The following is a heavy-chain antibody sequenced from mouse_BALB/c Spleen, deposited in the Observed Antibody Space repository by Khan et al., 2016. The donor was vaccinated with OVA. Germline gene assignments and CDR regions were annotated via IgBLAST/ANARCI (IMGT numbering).Heavy chain of an antibody. CDR2: ISYSGST. Sequence: EVELVESGPGLVKPSQSLSLTCTVTGYSITSGYGWNWIRQFPGNKLEWMGYISYSGSTNYNPSLKSRISIIGDTSKNQFFLQLNSVTTEDTATYYCARTARIKYWGQGTTLTVSS. V-gene: IGHV3-2*02. CDR3: ARTARIKY. D-gene: IGHD1-2*01. CDR1: GYSITSGYG. J-gene: IGHJ2*01.